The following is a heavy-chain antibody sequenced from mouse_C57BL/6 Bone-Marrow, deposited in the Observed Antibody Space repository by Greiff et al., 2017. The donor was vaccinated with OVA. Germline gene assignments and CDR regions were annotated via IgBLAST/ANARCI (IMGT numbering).Heavy chain of an antibody. CDR3: ARSRVYYGSSYVFDY. Sequence: QVQLQQPGAELVLPGASVKLSCKASGYTFTSYWMHWVKQRPGQGLEWIGEIDPSDSYTNYNQKFKGKSTLTVDKSSSTAYMQLSSLTSEDSAVYYCARSRVYYGSSYVFDYWGQGTTLTVSS. CDR2: IDPSDSYT. CDR1: GYTFTSYW. V-gene: IGHV1-69*01. J-gene: IGHJ2*01. D-gene: IGHD1-1*01.